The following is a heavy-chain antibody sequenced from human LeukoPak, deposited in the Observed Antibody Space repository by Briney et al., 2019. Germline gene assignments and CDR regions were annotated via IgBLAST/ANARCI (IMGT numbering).Heavy chain of an antibody. CDR2: ISSSSSYI. CDR1: GFTFSSYS. J-gene: IGHJ5*02. CDR3: ARDRDGVNWFDP. V-gene: IGHV3-21*01. Sequence: PGGSLRLSCAASGFTFSSYSMNWVRQAPGKGLEWVSSISSSSSYIYYADSVKGRFTISRDNAKNSLYLQMNSLRAEDTVVYYCARDRDGVNWFDPWGQGTLVTVSS.